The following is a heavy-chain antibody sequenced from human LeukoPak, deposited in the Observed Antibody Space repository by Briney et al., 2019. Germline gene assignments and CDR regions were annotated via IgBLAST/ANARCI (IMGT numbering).Heavy chain of an antibody. J-gene: IGHJ4*02. D-gene: IGHD5-12*01. CDR1: GYTFTDYY. V-gene: IGHV1-2*02. CDR3: GRLLAPKIDLFDS. Sequence: ASVKVSCKASGYTFTDYYIHWVRQAPGQGLEWMGWVNLISGRTQYAQRFQGRVTMTRDTTITTAYMELSSLTSDDTAVYYCGRLLAPKIDLFDSWGQGTLVTVSS. CDR2: VNLISGRT.